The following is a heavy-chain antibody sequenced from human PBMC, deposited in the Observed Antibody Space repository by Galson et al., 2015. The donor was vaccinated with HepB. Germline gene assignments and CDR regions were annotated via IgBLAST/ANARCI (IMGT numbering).Heavy chain of an antibody. J-gene: IGHJ4*02. CDR3: ARVDSSSNYFDY. CDR2: INAGNGNT. V-gene: IGHV1-3*01. CDR1: GYTFTSYA. D-gene: IGHD6-6*01. Sequence: SVKVSCKASGYTFTSYAMHWVRQAPGQRLEWMGWINAGNGNTKYSQKFQGRVTITRDTSASTAYMELSSLRSEDTAVYYCARVDSSSNYFDYWGQGTLVTVSS.